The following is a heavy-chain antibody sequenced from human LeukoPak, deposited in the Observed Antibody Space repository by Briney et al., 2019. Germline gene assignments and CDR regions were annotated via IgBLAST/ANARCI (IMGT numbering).Heavy chain of an antibody. CDR2: IYYSGST. J-gene: IGHJ4*02. Sequence: SETLSLTCTVSGGSISSYYWSWIRQPPGKGLEWIGHIYYSGSTNYNPSLKSRVTISVDTSKNQFSLKLSSVTAADTAVYYCARVGSSGWYRLSMFDYWGQGTLVTVSS. CDR3: ARVGSSGWYRLSMFDY. CDR1: GGSISSYY. V-gene: IGHV4-59*01. D-gene: IGHD6-19*01.